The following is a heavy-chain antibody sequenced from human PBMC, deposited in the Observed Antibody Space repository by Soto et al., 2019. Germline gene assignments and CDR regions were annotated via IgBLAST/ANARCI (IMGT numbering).Heavy chain of an antibody. CDR1: GGSITNNY. CDR3: ARRQNWNNLFDT. CDR2: SYYSGST. J-gene: IGHJ5*02. D-gene: IGHD1-1*01. V-gene: IGHV4-59*08. Sequence: SATLSLTCTVCGGSITNNYWSWIRQSPGKGLEWIGCSYYSGSTSYNPSLRSRVTISIDTSKTQFSLRLRSVTAADTAVYYCARRQNWNNLFDTWGQGTLVTVSS.